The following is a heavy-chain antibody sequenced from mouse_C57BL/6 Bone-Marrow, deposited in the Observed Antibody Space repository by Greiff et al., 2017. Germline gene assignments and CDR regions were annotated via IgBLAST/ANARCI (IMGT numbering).Heavy chain of an antibody. V-gene: IGHV14-4*01. CDR2: IDPENGDT. CDR1: GFNIQDDY. CDR3: TTDYDYDLAWFAY. Sequence: EVQLQESGAELVRPGASVKLSCTASGFNIQDDYMHWVKQRPEQGLEWIGWIDPENGDTEYASKFQGKATITADTSSNTAYLQLSSLTSEDTAVYYCTTDYDYDLAWFAYWGQGTLVTVSA. J-gene: IGHJ3*01. D-gene: IGHD2-4*01.